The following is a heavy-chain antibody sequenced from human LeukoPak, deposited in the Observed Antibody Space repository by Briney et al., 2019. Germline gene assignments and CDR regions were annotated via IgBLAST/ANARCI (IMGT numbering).Heavy chain of an antibody. CDR1: GFTFSNYA. D-gene: IGHD1-1*01. Sequence: GGFLRLSCAASGFTFSNYAMSWVRQAPGKGLKWVSVISDSGGNAFYADSVRGRFTISRDNSKNTPYLKMNSLRAEDTAVYYCAKDAGTSTYFDYWGRGTLVTVSS. J-gene: IGHJ4*02. V-gene: IGHV3-23*01. CDR2: ISDSGGNA. CDR3: AKDAGTSTYFDY.